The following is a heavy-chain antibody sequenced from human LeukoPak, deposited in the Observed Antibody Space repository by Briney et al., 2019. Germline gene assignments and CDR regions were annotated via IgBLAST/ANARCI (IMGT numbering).Heavy chain of an antibody. CDR1: GFTFSSYA. D-gene: IGHD4-23*01. J-gene: IGHJ4*02. CDR2: ISGSGGST. CDR3: AKDRPYLDHYGGNSLLDY. V-gene: IGHV3-23*01. Sequence: PGGSLRLSCAASGFTFSSYAMSWVRQAPGKGLEWVSAISGSGGSTYYADSVKGRFTISRDNSKNTLYLQMNSLRAEDTAVYYCAKDRPYLDHYGGNSLLDYWGQGTLVTVSS.